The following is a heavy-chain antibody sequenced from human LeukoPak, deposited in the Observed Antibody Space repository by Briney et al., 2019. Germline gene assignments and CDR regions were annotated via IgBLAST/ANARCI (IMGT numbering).Heavy chain of an antibody. CDR2: IIPILGMT. CDR1: GGTFSSYA. J-gene: IGHJ4*02. D-gene: IGHD2/OR15-2a*01. CDR3: ARIWGSTSTLDY. Sequence: SVKVSCKASGGTFSSYAISWVRQAPGRGLEWMGRIIPILGMTHYTQKLQGRVTITADKSTGTAYMGLTSLRSEDTAVYYCARIWGSTSTLDYWGQGTLVTVSS. V-gene: IGHV1-69*04.